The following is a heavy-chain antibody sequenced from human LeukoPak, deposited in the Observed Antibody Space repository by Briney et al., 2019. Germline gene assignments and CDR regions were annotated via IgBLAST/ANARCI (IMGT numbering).Heavy chain of an antibody. CDR3: VRCLLTLQAWTPDSFDY. V-gene: IGHV4-39*01. CDR1: GGSISSSSYY. Sequence: SETLSLTCTVSGGSISSSSYYWDWIRQPPGQRLEWIGSINLSGTTYYNPSLKSRVSISVDTSKNQFSLKISSVTAADTAVYHCVRCLLTLQAWTPDSFDYWGQGTLVAVSS. D-gene: IGHD3-16*01. J-gene: IGHJ4*02. CDR2: INLSGTT.